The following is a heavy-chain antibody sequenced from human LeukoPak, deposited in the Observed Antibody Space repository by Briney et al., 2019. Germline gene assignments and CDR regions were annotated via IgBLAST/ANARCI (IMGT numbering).Heavy chain of an antibody. V-gene: IGHV3-9*01. CDR2: ISWNGGSI. D-gene: IGHD1-26*01. CDR3: AKGMYSAFDY. J-gene: IGHJ4*02. Sequence: PGRSLRLSCDASGFTFADYAMHWVRQAPGKGLEWVPYISWNGGSITYADSVKGRFTISRDNAKNSLYLQMNSLRPEDTALYFCAKGMYSAFDYWGQGALVTVSS. CDR1: GFTFADYA.